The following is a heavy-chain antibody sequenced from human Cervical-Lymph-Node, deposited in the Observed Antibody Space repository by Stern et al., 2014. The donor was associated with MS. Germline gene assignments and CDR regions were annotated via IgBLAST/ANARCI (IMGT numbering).Heavy chain of an antibody. J-gene: IGHJ4*02. Sequence: QVQLVQSGTEVKKPGASLIVSCKVSGYTLTSFGISWVRQAPGQGLEWVGWFSADNGTTKYAPKLPGRITLTEDTSTATADMELRTLRSEDTAVYYCARDKMHAFDYWGQGTLVSVSS. D-gene: IGHD2-8*01. V-gene: IGHV1-18*01. CDR1: GYTLTSFG. CDR3: ARDKMHAFDY. CDR2: FSADNGTT.